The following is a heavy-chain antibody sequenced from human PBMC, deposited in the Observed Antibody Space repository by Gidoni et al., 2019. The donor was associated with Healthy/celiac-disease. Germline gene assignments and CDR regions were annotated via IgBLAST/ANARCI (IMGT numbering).Heavy chain of an antibody. CDR2: ISSSSSYI. CDR1: GFTFSSYS. Sequence: EVQLVESGGGLVKPGGSLRLSCAASGFTFSSYSMNWVRQAPGKGLEWVSSISSSSSYIYYADSVKGRFTISRDNAKNSLYLQMNSLRAEDTAVYYCARVAGVVVPAAYYYYMDVWGKGTTVTVSS. CDR3: ARVAGVVVPAAYYYYMDV. V-gene: IGHV3-21*01. J-gene: IGHJ6*03. D-gene: IGHD2-2*01.